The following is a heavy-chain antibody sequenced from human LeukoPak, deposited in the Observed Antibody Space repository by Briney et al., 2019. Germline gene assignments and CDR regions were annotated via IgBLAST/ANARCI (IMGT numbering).Heavy chain of an antibody. V-gene: IGHV3-20*04. CDR3: ARCDYDDYGGCYFDY. J-gene: IGHJ4*02. Sequence: PGGSLRLSCAASGFTFDDYGMSWVRQAPGKGLEWVSGINWNGGSTGYADSVKGRFTISRDNAKNSLYLQMNSLRAEDTALYYCARCDYDDYGGCYFDYWGQGTLVTVSS. CDR1: GFTFDDYG. CDR2: INWNGGST. D-gene: IGHD4-17*01.